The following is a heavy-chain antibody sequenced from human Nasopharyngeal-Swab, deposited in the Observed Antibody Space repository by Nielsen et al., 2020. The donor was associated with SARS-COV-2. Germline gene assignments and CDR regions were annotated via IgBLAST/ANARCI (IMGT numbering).Heavy chain of an antibody. Sequence: ASVKVSCKASGYTFTSYYMHWVRQAPGQGLEWMGIINPSGGSTSYAQKFQGRVTMTRDTSTSTAYMELRSLRSDDTAVYYCARTWIQLWPTGNWGQGTLVTVSS. CDR1: GYTFTSYY. V-gene: IGHV1-46*01. D-gene: IGHD5-18*01. J-gene: IGHJ4*02. CDR3: ARTWIQLWPTGN. CDR2: INPSGGST.